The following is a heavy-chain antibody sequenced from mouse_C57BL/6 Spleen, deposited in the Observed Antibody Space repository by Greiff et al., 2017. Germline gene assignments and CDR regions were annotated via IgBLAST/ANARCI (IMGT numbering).Heavy chain of an antibody. V-gene: IGHV5-16*01. Sequence: EVQLVESEGGLVQPGSSMKLSCTASGFTFSDYYMAWVRQVPEKGLEWVANINYDGSSTYYLDSLKSRFIISRDNAKNILYLQMSSLKSEDTATYYCAREGDNCYAMDYWGQGTSVTVSS. CDR2: INYDGSST. J-gene: IGHJ4*01. CDR1: GFTFSDYY. D-gene: IGHD1-3*01. CDR3: AREGDNCYAMDY.